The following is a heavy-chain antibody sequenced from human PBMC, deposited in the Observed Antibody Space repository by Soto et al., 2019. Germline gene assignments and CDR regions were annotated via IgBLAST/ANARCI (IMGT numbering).Heavy chain of an antibody. CDR2: FDPEDGET. CDR3: ATHRSGRFLEWLPEGSLGY. CDR1: GHTLTDLS. J-gene: IGHJ4*02. V-gene: IGHV1-24*01. D-gene: IGHD3-3*01. Sequence: ASVKVSSKVSGHTLTDLSMRWVRQAPGKGLEWMGGFDPEDGETIYAQKFQGRVTMTEDTATDTAYMELSSLRSEDTAVYYCATHRSGRFLEWLPEGSLGYWGQGTLVTVSS.